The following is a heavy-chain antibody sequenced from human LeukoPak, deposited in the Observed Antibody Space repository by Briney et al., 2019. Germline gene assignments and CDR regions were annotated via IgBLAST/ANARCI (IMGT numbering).Heavy chain of an antibody. Sequence: ASVKVSCKASGYTFNDHHIHWVRQAPGQGLEWIGRILPKSGDTDYAQKLHGRATITRDTSITTGYMELTSLISDDTAMYYCASHYGPGPVWGQGTLVTVS. V-gene: IGHV1-2*06. CDR2: ILPKSGDT. J-gene: IGHJ4*02. CDR1: GYTFNDHH. D-gene: IGHD3-10*01. CDR3: ASHYGPGPV.